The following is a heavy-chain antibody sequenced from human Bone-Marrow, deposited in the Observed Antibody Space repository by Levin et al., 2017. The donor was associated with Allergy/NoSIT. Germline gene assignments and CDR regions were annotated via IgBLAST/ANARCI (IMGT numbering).Heavy chain of an antibody. CDR2: IYYSGST. D-gene: IGHD5-24*01. Sequence: SQTLSLTCTVSGGSISSSYWSWIRQPPGKGLEWIGYIYYSGSTNYNPSLKSRVTISVDTSKNQFSLKLSSVTAADTAVYYCARGMATFDYWGQGTLVTVSS. CDR1: GGSISSSY. V-gene: IGHV4-59*01. CDR3: ARGMATFDY. J-gene: IGHJ4*02.